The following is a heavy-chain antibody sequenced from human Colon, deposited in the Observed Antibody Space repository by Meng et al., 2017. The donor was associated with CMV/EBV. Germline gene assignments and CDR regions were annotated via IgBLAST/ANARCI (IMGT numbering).Heavy chain of an antibody. V-gene: IGHV1-2*02. CDR2: VNPNNGGA. CDR3: ARVDCSGGKCFYFDS. CDR1: GYIFHAYY. J-gene: IGHJ4*02. Sequence: SGYIFHAYYIHWVRQAPGQGLEWMGWVNPNNGGANYAQRFQGRVTLTRDTSISTVYMELSRLRSDDAAVYYCARVDCSGGKCFYFDSWGQGTLVTVSS. D-gene: IGHD2-15*01.